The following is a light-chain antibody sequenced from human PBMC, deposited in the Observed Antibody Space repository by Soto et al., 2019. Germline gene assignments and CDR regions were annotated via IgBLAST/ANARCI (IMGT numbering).Light chain of an antibody. Sequence: SYELTQSPSVSVALGKTARITCGGNNIGSKSVHWYQQKPGQAPVVVISYDSGRPSGIPERFSGSKSGNTATLTISRVEAGDEADYYCQVWDSSSDHVVFGGGTKLTVL. CDR1: NIGSKS. J-gene: IGLJ2*01. CDR2: YDS. CDR3: QVWDSSSDHVV. V-gene: IGLV3-21*04.